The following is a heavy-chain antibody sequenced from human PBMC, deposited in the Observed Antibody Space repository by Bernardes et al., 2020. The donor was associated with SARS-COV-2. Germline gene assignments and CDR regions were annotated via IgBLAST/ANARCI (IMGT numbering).Heavy chain of an antibody. CDR1: GFTFSSYA. D-gene: IGHD2-2*02. J-gene: IGHJ5*02. V-gene: IGHV3-23*01. Sequence: GGSLRLSCAASGFTFSSYAMSWVRQAPGKGLEWVSAISGSGGSTYYADSVKGRFTISRDNSKNTLYLQMNSLRAEDTAVYYCAKWGGYCSSTSCYSIPGNWFDPWGQGTLVTVSS. CDR3: AKWGGYCSSTSCYSIPGNWFDP. CDR2: ISGSGGST.